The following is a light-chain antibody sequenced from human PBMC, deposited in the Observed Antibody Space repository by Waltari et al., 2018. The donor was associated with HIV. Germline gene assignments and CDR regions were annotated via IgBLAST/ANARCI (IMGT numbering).Light chain of an antibody. CDR3: YSTESNGNHRV. CDR2: EDI. J-gene: IGLJ3*02. Sequence: SYELTQPPSVSVSPGQTARITCSGDTLPKKYAHWYQQKSGQAPVLVIYEDIKRPSGIPERFSGSISGTMAILTISGAQVEDEADYYCYSTESNGNHRVFGGGTKLTVL. CDR1: TLPKKY. V-gene: IGLV3-10*01.